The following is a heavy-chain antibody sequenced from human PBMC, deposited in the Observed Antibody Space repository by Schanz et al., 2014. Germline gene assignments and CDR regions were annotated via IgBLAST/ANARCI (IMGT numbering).Heavy chain of an antibody. CDR2: IYSGSS. D-gene: IGHD4-4*01. CDR3: ARGHDYSPVEY. J-gene: IGHJ4*02. CDR1: GGSIKRGDTY. Sequence: QVQLQESGPRLVKPSQTLSLTCTVAGGSIKRGDTYWNWIRQQPGKGLEWIGYIYSGSSYFNPSLKSRVTITGAASKNAFSLPLSCVTAEDTAVYYCARGHDYSPVEYWGQGVLVSVSS. V-gene: IGHV4-31*03.